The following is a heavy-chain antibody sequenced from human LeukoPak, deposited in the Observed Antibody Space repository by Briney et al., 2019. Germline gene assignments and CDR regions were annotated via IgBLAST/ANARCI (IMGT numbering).Heavy chain of an antibody. J-gene: IGHJ4*02. CDR1: GGSIRNFDYY. Sequence: PSETLSLTCRVSGGSIRNFDYYWTWLRHHPGKGLEWIGYIHGGGLTYCNPSLKSRVTMSVDTSKAQVSLNLDSVTAADTAVYYCAGKPTSLFYFDYWGQGSLVTVSS. CDR2: IHGGGLT. V-gene: IGHV4-31*03. CDR3: AGKPTSLFYFDY.